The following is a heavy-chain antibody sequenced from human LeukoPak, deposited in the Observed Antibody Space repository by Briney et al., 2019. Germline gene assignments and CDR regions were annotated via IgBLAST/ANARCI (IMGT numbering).Heavy chain of an antibody. V-gene: IGHV3-7*01. Sequence: GGSLRLSCTASGFAFSTYWMSWVRQAPGKGLEWVANIKQDGSEKYYVDSVKGRFTISRDNAKNSLYLQMISLRAEDTAVYYCVREGLYSGYDWNWGQGILVTVSS. J-gene: IGHJ4*02. D-gene: IGHD5-12*01. CDR1: GFAFSTYW. CDR3: VREGLYSGYDWN. CDR2: IKQDGSEK.